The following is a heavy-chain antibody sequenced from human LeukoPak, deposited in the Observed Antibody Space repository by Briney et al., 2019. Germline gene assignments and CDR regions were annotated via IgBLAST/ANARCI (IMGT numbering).Heavy chain of an antibody. Sequence: ETLSLTCTVSGGSISSSSSYWGWIRQPPGEGLEWASSISSSSSYMYYADSVKGRFTISRDNAKNSLYLQMNSLRAEDTAVYYCARGEAADGFDYWGQGTLVTVSS. D-gene: IGHD6-13*01. V-gene: IGHV3-21*01. CDR3: ARGEAADGFDY. CDR2: ISSSSSYM. J-gene: IGHJ4*02. CDR1: GGSISSSS.